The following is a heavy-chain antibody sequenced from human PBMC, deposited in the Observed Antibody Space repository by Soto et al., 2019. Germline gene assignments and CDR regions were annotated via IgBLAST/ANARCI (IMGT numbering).Heavy chain of an antibody. D-gene: IGHD3-10*01. J-gene: IGHJ4*02. CDR3: VKGGWLDY. CDR1: GFTFSGYD. CDR2: ISGSGGST. V-gene: IGHV3-23*01. Sequence: EVQLLESGGGLVQPGGSLRLSCAASGFTFSGYDMNWVRQAPGKGLEWVSVISGSGGSTYYRDSVKGRFTISRDNSKNNLYLQMNSLRVEDPAVYYCVKGGWLDYWGQGTLVTVSS.